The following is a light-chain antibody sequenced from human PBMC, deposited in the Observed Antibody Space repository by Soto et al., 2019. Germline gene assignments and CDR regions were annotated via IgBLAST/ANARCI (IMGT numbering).Light chain of an antibody. Sequence: IQMTQSPSSLSASVGDSVTVTCRARQSINIYLNWYQQKPGKAPTLLIYGASSLQSGVPSTFTGGGSRTDFTLSISSLQPEAFATYYCQESYSSPFTFGQGTKLEIK. CDR2: GAS. CDR1: QSINIY. CDR3: QESYSSPFT. V-gene: IGKV1-39*01. J-gene: IGKJ2*01.